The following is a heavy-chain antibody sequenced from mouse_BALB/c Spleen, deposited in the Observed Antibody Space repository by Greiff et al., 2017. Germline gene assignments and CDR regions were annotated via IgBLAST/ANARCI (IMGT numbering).Heavy chain of an antibody. CDR2: ISNLAYSI. J-gene: IGHJ1*01. CDR1: GFTFSDYG. Sequence: EVKLVESGGGLVQPGGSRKLSCAASGFTFSDYGMAWVRQAPGKGPEWVAFISNLAYSIYYADTVTGRFTISRENAKNTLYLEMSSLRSEDTAMYYGARADALPVLNTATYFDDWGEGTTVTVSS. CDR3: ARADALPVLNTATYFDD. D-gene: IGHD1-2*01. V-gene: IGHV5-15*02.